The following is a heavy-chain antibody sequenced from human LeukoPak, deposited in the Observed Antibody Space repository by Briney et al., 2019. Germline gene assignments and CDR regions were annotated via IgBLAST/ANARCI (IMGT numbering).Heavy chain of an antibody. J-gene: IGHJ5*02. CDR2: INHSGST. Sequence: SWIRQAPGKGLEWIGEINHSGSTNYNPSLKSRVTISVDTSKNQFSLKLSSVTAADTAVYYCARGPIVVVPAAMPSGFDPWGQGTLVTVSS. D-gene: IGHD2-2*01. CDR3: ARGPIVVVPAAMPSGFDP. V-gene: IGHV4-34*01.